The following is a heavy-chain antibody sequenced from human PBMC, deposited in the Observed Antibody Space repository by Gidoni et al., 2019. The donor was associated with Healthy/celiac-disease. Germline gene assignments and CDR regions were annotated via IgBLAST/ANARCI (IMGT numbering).Heavy chain of an antibody. CDR3: ASLSGSSGY. CDR1: GGSFSGYY. J-gene: IGHJ4*02. V-gene: IGHV4-34*01. D-gene: IGHD1-26*01. CDR2: INHSGST. Sequence: QVQLQQLGAGLLKPSETLSLTCAVYGGSFSGYYWSWIRQPPGKGLEWIGEINHSGSTNYNPYLKSRVTISVDTSKNQFSLKLSSVTAADTAVYYCASLSGSSGYWGQGTLVTVSS.